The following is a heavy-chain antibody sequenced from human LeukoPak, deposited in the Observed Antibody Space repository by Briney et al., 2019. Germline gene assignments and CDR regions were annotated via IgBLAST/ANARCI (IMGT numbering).Heavy chain of an antibody. V-gene: IGHV3-53*01. CDR2: IYSGGST. CDR1: GFTVSSNY. CDR3: ARDRPRIVGATQGPDAFDI. Sequence: PGGSLRLSCAASGFTVSSNYMSWVRQAPGKGLEWVSVIYSGGSTYYADSVKGRFTISRDNSKNTLYLQMNSLRAEDTAVYYCARDRPRIVGATQGPDAFDIWGQGTMVTVSS. J-gene: IGHJ3*02. D-gene: IGHD1-26*01.